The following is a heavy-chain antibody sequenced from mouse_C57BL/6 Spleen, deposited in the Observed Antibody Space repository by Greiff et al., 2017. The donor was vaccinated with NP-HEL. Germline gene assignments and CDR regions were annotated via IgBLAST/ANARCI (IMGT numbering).Heavy chain of an antibody. D-gene: IGHD2-3*01. CDR1: GFSFNTYA. Sequence: EAGGGLVQPKGSLKLSCAASGFSFNTYAMNWVRQAPGEGLEWVARLRSKSTNYATYYADSVKDRFTISRDDSESMLYLQMNNLKTEDTAMYYCGRNGYYVGYAMDYWGQGTSVTVSS. CDR3: GRNGYYVGYAMDY. J-gene: IGHJ4*01. CDR2: LRSKSTNYAT. V-gene: IGHV10-1*01.